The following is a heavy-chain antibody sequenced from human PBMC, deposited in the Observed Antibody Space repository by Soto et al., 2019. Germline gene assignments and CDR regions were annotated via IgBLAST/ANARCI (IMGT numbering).Heavy chain of an antibody. V-gene: IGHV4-31*03. J-gene: IGHJ5*02. CDR3: ARAERFPRSWFDP. CDR2: IYYSGST. CDR1: GGSFSSGGYY. D-gene: IGHD6-19*01. Sequence: SETLSLTCTVSGGSFSSGGYYWSWIRQLPGKGLEWIGYIYYSGSTYYNPSLKSRFTISLDTSKNQFSLKLSSVTAAGTAMYFCARAERFPRSWFDPWGQGTQVTVSS.